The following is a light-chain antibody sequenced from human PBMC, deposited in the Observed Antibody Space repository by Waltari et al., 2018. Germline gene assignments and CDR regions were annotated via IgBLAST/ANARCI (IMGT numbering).Light chain of an antibody. J-gene: IGKJ3*01. Sequence: IVLTQSPATLSLSPGERAHLSCRASQSVSSYLAWYQQKPGQAPRLLIYDASNRATGIPARFSGSGSGTDFTLTISSLEPEDFAVYYCQQRSNWPSVTFGPGTKVDIK. V-gene: IGKV3-11*01. CDR1: QSVSSY. CDR3: QQRSNWPSVT. CDR2: DAS.